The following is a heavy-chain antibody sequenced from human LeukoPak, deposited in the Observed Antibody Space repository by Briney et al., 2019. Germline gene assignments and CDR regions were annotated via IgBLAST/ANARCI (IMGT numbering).Heavy chain of an antibody. CDR1: GYTFTSYD. CDR2: MNPNSGNT. V-gene: IGHV1-8*01. Sequence: ASVKVSCKASGYTFTSYDINWVRQATGQGLEWMGWMNPNSGNTGYAQKLQGRVTMTTDTSTSTAYMELRSLRSDDTAVYYCARAYSSGWWPTSDFQHWGQGTLVTVSS. D-gene: IGHD6-19*01. J-gene: IGHJ1*01. CDR3: ARAYSSGWWPTSDFQH.